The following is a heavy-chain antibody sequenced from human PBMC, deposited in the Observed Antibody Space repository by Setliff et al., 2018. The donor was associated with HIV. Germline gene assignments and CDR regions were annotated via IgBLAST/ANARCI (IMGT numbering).Heavy chain of an antibody. D-gene: IGHD3-10*01. CDR3: TTDFSFARDAFDI. J-gene: IGHJ3*02. CDR2: VKSKSDGGTT. CDR1: GFTFSSAW. Sequence: PGGSLRLSCAASGFTFSSAWMSWVRQAPGKGLEWVGRVKSKSDGGTTDYAAPVKGRFTISRDDSKNTLYLQMNSLKTEDTAVYYCTTDFSFARDAFDIWGQGTMVTVSS. V-gene: IGHV3-15*01.